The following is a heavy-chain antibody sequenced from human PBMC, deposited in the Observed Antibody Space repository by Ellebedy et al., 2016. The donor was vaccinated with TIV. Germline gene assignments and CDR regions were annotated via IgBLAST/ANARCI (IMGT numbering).Heavy chain of an antibody. V-gene: IGHV1-24*01. CDR1: GYTLTESS. CDR3: AMQTGTTSDFDY. D-gene: IGHD1-7*01. Sequence: ASVKVSCKVSGYTLTESSMHWVRQAPGNGLEWMGGIDPEDDETSYAQKFQGRVTMTEDTSTDTASMELSSLTSEDTAVYYCAMQTGTTSDFDYWGQGTLVTVSA. J-gene: IGHJ4*02. CDR2: IDPEDDET.